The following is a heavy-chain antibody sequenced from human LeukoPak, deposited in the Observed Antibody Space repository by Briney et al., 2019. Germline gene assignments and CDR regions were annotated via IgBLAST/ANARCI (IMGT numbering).Heavy chain of an antibody. V-gene: IGHV4-39*01. CDR1: GGSISSSSSY. D-gene: IGHD1/OR15-1a*01. J-gene: IGHJ6*03. Sequence: SETLSLTCTVSGGSISSSSSYWGWIRQPPGKGLEWIGSISYSGSTYYNPSLKSRVTISVDTSKNQFSLRLSSVTAAETAVYYCARINWDTPPGYYNCYMDVWGKGTTVTVSS. CDR2: ISYSGST. CDR3: ARINWDTPPGYYNCYMDV.